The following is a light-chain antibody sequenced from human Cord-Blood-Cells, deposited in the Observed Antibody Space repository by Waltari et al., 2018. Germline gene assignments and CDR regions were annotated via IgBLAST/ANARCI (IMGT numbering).Light chain of an antibody. CDR3: SSYTSSSTYV. CDR2: EVS. V-gene: IGLV2-14*01. J-gene: IGLJ1*01. CDR1: SSDVGGYIY. Sequence: QSALTPPASVSGSPRQPITISCTGPSSDVGGYIYVPWYQQHPGKAPKLMIYEVSHRPSGVSNRFSGSKSGNTASLTISGLQAEDEADYYCSSYTSSSTYVFGTGTKVTVL.